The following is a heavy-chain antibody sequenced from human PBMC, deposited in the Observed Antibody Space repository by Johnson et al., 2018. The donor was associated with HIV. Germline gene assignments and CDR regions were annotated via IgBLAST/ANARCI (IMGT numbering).Heavy chain of an antibody. D-gene: IGHD3-16*01. V-gene: IGHV3-30*04. J-gene: IGHJ3*02. CDR1: GFTFSIYT. CDR3: ARDQGVRAFDI. Sequence: QVQLVESGGGVVQPGKSLRLSCAASGFTFSIYTMHWVRPATGKGLEWVAVISYDGSNKYYVDSMKGRFPLSRDSSQNTLYLQMNSLRAEDTAVYYCARDQGVRAFDIWGQGTMVTVSS. CDR2: ISYDGSNK.